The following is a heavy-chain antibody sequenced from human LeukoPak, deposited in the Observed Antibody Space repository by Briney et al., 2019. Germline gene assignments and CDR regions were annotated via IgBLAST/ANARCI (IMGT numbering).Heavy chain of an antibody. J-gene: IGHJ2*01. D-gene: IGHD1-26*01. CDR3: ARGRQGAKTRYFDL. CDR2: ISIDGGST. CDR1: GIILSNYA. V-gene: IGHV3-64*01. Sequence: PGGSLRLSCAASGIILSNYAMHWVRQGPGKGLECISTISIDGGSTYYANSVKGRFTISRDNSKNTLYLQMGSLRAEDMAVYYCARGRQGAKTRYFDLWGRGTRVTVSS.